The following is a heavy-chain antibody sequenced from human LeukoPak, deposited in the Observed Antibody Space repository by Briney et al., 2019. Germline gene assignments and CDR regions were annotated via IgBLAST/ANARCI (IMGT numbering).Heavy chain of an antibody. CDR2: IWYDESNK. CDR1: GFTFSSYG. Sequence: GGSLRLSCAASGFTFSSYGMHWVRQAPGKGLEWVAVIWYDESNKYYADSVKGRFTISRDNSKNTLYLQMNSLRAEDTAVYYCAKMGHYHDSSGYVYWGQGTLVTVSS. V-gene: IGHV3-33*06. CDR3: AKMGHYHDSSGYVY. J-gene: IGHJ4*02. D-gene: IGHD3-22*01.